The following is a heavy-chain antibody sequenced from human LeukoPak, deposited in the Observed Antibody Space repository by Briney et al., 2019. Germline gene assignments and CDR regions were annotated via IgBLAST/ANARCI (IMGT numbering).Heavy chain of an antibody. CDR1: GLTVSSNY. D-gene: IGHD4-23*01. CDR2: IYTGGST. J-gene: IGHJ4*02. Sequence: GGSLRLSCAASGLTVSSNYMHWVRQAPGKGLEWVSVIYTGGSTFYADSVKGRFTISGDNSRNTVYLQMNSLRAEDTAVYYCAKAVESGGLFDSWGQGTLVTVSS. CDR3: AKAVESGGLFDS. V-gene: IGHV3-53*01.